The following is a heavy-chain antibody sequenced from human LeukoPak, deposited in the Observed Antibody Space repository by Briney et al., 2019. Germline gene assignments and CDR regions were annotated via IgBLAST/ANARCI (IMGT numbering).Heavy chain of an antibody. D-gene: IGHD3-10*01. CDR3: ARGRVVRGGDFFY. CDR2: MNPNSGNT. V-gene: IGHV1-8*02. Sequence: ASVKVSCKASGYTFTGYYMHWVRQATGQGLEWMGWMNPNSGNTGYAQKFQGRVTMTRNTSISTAYMELSSLRSEDTAVYYCARGRVVRGGDFFYWGQGTLVTVSS. CDR1: GYTFTGYY. J-gene: IGHJ4*02.